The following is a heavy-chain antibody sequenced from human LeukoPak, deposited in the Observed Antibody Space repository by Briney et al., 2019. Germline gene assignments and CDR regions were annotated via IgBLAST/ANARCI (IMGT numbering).Heavy chain of an antibody. CDR2: ISAYNGNT. CDR1: GYTFTSYG. J-gene: IGHJ6*03. Sequence: ASVKVSCKASGYTFTSYGISWVRQAPGQGLEWMGWISAYNGNTNYAQKLQGRVTMTTDTSTSTAYMELRSLRSDDTAVYYCARDIEGPTYYYYMDVWGRGTTVTVSS. CDR3: ARDIEGPTYYYYMDV. D-gene: IGHD1-26*01. V-gene: IGHV1-18*01.